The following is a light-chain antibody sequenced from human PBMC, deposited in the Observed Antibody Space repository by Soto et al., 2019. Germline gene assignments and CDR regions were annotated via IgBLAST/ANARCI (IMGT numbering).Light chain of an antibody. CDR2: DTS. V-gene: IGKV3-11*01. Sequence: VVTHSPASLSVSPCDRVTISFRAGPISSNLAWHQQRPGQAPRLLIYDTSDRATGIPARFSGSGSGTDFTLTISSLEPEDFAVFYCQQRSIWPWTFGQGTKVDIK. J-gene: IGKJ1*01. CDR1: PISSN. CDR3: QQRSIWPWT.